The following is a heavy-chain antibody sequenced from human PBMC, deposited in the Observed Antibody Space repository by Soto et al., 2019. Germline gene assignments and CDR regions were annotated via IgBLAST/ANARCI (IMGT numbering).Heavy chain of an antibody. CDR1: GGSISSYY. J-gene: IGHJ6*02. CDR3: ARVVAYYYDSSGYFRSVDYYYYGMDV. CDR2: IYYSGST. D-gene: IGHD3-22*01. Sequence: PSETLSLTCTVSGGSISSYYWSWIRQPPGKGLEWIGYIYYSGSTNYNPSLKSRVTISVDTSKNQFSLKLSSVTAADTAVYYCARVVAYYYDSSGYFRSVDYYYYGMDVWGQGTTVTVSS. V-gene: IGHV4-59*01.